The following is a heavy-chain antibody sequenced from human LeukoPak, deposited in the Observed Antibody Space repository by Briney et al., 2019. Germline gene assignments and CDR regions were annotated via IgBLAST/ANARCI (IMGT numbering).Heavy chain of an antibody. CDR1: GFTFSSYS. CDR3: AKGRSGSPLSDAAFDL. V-gene: IGHV3-23*01. J-gene: IGHJ3*01. D-gene: IGHD1-26*01. CDR2: ISGSDDST. Sequence: PGGSLRLSCAASGFTFSSYSMNWVRQAPGKGLEWVSSISGSDDSTYYADSVKGRFTISRDDSKNTLYLQMNSLRVEDTAVYYCAKGRSGSPLSDAAFDLWGQGTMVTVSS.